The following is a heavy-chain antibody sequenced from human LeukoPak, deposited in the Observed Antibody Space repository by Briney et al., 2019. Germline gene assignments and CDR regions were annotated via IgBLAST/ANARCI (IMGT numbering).Heavy chain of an antibody. J-gene: IGHJ6*03. V-gene: IGHV3-23*01. CDR2: MSGSGGST. CDR3: ARIAAGPGYYYYYYMDV. Sequence: GGSLRLSCAASGFTFSSYAMSWVRQAPGKGLEWVSTMSGSGGSTYYADSVKGRFTISRDNSKNTLYLQMNSLRAEDTAVYYCARIAAGPGYYYYYYMDVWGKGTTVTISS. D-gene: IGHD6-13*01. CDR1: GFTFSSYA.